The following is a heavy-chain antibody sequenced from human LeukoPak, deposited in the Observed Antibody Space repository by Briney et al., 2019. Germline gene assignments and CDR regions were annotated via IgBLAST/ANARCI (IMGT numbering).Heavy chain of an antibody. V-gene: IGHV3-23*01. CDR3: ARARTSGSFCDY. D-gene: IGHD1-26*01. CDR2: ISGGGGNT. Sequence: GGSLRLSCAASGFTFSNYAMTWVRQAPGKGLEWVSGISGGGGNTYYADSVKGRFTISRDNSKNTLYLQINSLRAEDTAVYYCARARTSGSFCDYWGQGTLVTVSS. CDR1: GFTFSNYA. J-gene: IGHJ4*02.